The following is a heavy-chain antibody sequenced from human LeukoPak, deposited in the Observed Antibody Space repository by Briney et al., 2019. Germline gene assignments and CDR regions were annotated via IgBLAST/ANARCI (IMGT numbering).Heavy chain of an antibody. CDR1: GGSISSYY. V-gene: IGHV4-59*08. J-gene: IGHJ4*02. CDR2: IYYSGST. CDR3: ARHSYYYDSSGYYVFDY. Sequence: SETLSLTCTVSGGSISSYYWSWIRQPPGKGLEWIGYIYYSGSTNYNPSLKSRVTISVDTSKNQFSLKLNSVTAADTAVYYCARHSYYYDSSGYYVFDYWGQGTLVTVSS. D-gene: IGHD3-22*01.